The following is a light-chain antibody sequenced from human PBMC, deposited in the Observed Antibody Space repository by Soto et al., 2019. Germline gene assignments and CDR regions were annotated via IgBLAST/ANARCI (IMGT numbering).Light chain of an antibody. CDR1: QGISSW. V-gene: IGKV1-12*01. CDR3: QQANRFPVP. CDR2: AAS. J-gene: IGKJ5*01. Sequence: DIQMTQSPSSVSASVGDRVTITCRASQGISSWLAWYQQKPGKAPKLLIYAASSLQSGVPSSLSRSGPGTDFPLTFSRLQPEDFATYYCQQANRFPVPFGQGTRLQIK.